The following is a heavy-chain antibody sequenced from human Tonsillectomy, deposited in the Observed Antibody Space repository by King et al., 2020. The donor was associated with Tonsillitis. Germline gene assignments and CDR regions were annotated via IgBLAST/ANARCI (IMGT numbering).Heavy chain of an antibody. D-gene: IGHD3-22*01. CDR2: IYPGDSDT. V-gene: IGHV5-51*01. CDR3: ARHGFGDSSGFPLFDY. Sequence: VQLVQSGAEVKKPGESLKISCKGSGYSFTSYWIGWVRQMPGKGLEWMGIIYPGDSDTRYSPSFQGQVTISADTSISTAYLQWSSLKASEPAMYYCARHGFGDSSGFPLFDYWGQGTLVTVSS. J-gene: IGHJ4*02. CDR1: GYSFTSYW.